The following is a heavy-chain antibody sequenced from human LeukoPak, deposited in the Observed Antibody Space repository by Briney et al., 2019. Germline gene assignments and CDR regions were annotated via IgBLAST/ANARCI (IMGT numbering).Heavy chain of an antibody. CDR2: ISYDGSNK. Sequence: GGSLRLSCAASGFTFSSYAMSWVRQAPGKGLEWVAVISYDGSNKYYADSVKGRFTISRDKSKNTLYLQMNSLRAEDTAVYYCARDRGSSFDYFDYWGQGTLVNVSS. CDR1: GFTFSSYA. V-gene: IGHV3-30-3*01. CDR3: ARDRGSSFDYFDY. J-gene: IGHJ4*02. D-gene: IGHD3-3*01.